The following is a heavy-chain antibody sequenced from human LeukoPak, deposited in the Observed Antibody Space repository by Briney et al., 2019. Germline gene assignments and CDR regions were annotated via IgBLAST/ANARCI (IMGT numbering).Heavy chain of an antibody. V-gene: IGHV3-7*01. CDR2: IKQDGSEK. CDR3: AKENITFLPYYYPYYGRAV. Sequence: PGGSLRLSCAASGFTFNRYWMSWVRQAPGKGLEWVANIKQDGSEKYYVDSVKGRFTVSRDNAKKSLYLQMNSLRAEDTAVYYCAKENITFLPYYYPYYGRAVGGKGTTVTVSS. D-gene: IGHD1-14*01. J-gene: IGHJ6*04. CDR1: GFTFNRYW.